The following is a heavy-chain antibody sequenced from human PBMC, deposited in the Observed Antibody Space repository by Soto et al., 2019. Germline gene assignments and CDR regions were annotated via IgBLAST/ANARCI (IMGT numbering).Heavy chain of an antibody. D-gene: IGHD5-18*01. CDR3: ARDIRGYSRAFDY. J-gene: IGHJ4*02. CDR1: GDSVSSDNYY. Sequence: PSETLSLTCTVSGDSVSSDNYYWTWIRQPPGKGLEWIGYVYSSGRTNYNPSLKSRVTISLDTSSNHFSLKLTSVTAADTAVYYCARDIRGYSRAFDYCGQGPLVTVYS. V-gene: IGHV4-61*03. CDR2: VYSSGRT.